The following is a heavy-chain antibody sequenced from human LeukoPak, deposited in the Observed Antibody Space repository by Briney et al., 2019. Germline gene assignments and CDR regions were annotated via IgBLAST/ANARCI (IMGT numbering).Heavy chain of an antibody. CDR2: IYSSGNT. Sequence: QTGGSLRLSCAASGFSVSSNHMSWVRQAPGKGLEWVSVIYSSGNTHYADSVKGRFTISRDNSKNTLYLQMNSLRAEDTAVYYCARGIAAAGIVGVFDCWGQGNLVTVSS. V-gene: IGHV3-66*01. J-gene: IGHJ4*02. CDR3: ARGIAAAGIVGVFDC. D-gene: IGHD6-13*01. CDR1: GFSVSSNH.